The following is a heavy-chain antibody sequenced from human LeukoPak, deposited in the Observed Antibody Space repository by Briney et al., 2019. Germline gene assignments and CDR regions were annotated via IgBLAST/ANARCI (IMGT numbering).Heavy chain of an antibody. V-gene: IGHV3-13*04. Sequence: RGSLRLSCADSGVTPSTYVMHWGREAPGKGLEWVSAIGIAGETYYPAPVKGRFTISRENAKNSLYLQMNSLRAGDTAVYYCARVGTYCGGDCYPDFPEWYFVLWGRGTLVTVSS. CDR2: IGIAGET. J-gene: IGHJ2*01. D-gene: IGHD2-21*02. CDR1: GVTPSTYV. CDR3: ARVGTYCGGDCYPDFPEWYFVL.